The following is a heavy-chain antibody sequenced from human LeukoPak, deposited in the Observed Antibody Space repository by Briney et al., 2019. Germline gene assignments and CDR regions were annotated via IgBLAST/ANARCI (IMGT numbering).Heavy chain of an antibody. D-gene: IGHD3-3*01. Sequence: ASVKVSCKASGYTFTSYGISWVRQAPGQGLEWMGWISAYNGNTNYAQKLQGRVTMTTDTSTSTAYMGLRSLRSDDTAVYYCARSHYYDFWSGYPTYNYFDYWGQGTLVTVSS. CDR3: ARSHYYDFWSGYPTYNYFDY. V-gene: IGHV1-18*01. CDR2: ISAYNGNT. J-gene: IGHJ4*02. CDR1: GYTFTSYG.